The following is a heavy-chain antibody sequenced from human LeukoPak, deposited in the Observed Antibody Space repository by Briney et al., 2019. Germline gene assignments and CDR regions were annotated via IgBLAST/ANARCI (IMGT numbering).Heavy chain of an antibody. CDR2: IWYDGSNK. D-gene: IGHD6-13*01. J-gene: IGHJ6*03. V-gene: IGHV3-33*06. Sequence: GGSLRLSCAASGFTFSSYGMHWVRQAPGKGLEWVAVIWYDGSNKYYADSVKGRFTISRDNSKNTLYLQMNSLRAEDTAVYYCAKSPRGSSWYAYYYYMDVWGKGTTVTVSS. CDR3: AKSPRGSSWYAYYYYMDV. CDR1: GFTFSSYG.